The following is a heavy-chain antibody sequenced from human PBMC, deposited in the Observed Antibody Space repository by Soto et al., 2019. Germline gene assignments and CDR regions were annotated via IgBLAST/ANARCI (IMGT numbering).Heavy chain of an antibody. J-gene: IGHJ2*01. CDR3: GRGAEDIVATMLSGGYYGDYAEGYFDL. D-gene: IGHD5-12*01. V-gene: IGHV1-69*02. CDR2: IIPILGIA. Sequence: QVQLVQSGAEVKKPGSSVKVSCKASGGTFSSYTISWVRQAPGQGLEWMGRIIPILGIANYAQKFQGRVTITADKCTSTAYTELSSLRSEQTAGHYCGRGAEDIVATMLSGGYYGDYAEGYFDLWGRGTLVTVSS. CDR1: GGTFSSYT.